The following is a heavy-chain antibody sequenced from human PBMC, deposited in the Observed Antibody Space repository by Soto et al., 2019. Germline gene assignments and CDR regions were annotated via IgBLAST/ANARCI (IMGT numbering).Heavy chain of an antibody. CDR2: ISSSGSTI. CDR1: GFTFSDYY. J-gene: IGHJ2*01. Sequence: QVQLVESGGGLVKPGGSLRLSCAASGFTFSDYYMSWIRQAPGKGLEWVSYISSSGSTIYYADSVKGRFTISRDNAKNPLYLQMNSLRAEDTAVYYCARDRLPGGPTTVTSWYFDLWGRGTLVTVSS. V-gene: IGHV3-11*01. D-gene: IGHD4-17*01. CDR3: ARDRLPGGPTTVTSWYFDL.